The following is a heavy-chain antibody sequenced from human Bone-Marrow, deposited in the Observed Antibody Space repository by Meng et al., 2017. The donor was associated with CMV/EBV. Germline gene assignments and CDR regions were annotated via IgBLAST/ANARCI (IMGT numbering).Heavy chain of an antibody. CDR1: GGSISSSSYY. J-gene: IGHJ4*02. CDR2: IYYSGST. CDR3: ARHKGFESCFDD. V-gene: IGHV4-39*01. D-gene: IGHD3-10*01. Sequence: SETLSLTCTVSGGSISSSSYYWGWIRQPPGKGLEWIGSIYYSGSTYYNPSLKSRVTISVDTSKNQFSLKLSSVTAADTAVYYCARHKGFESCFDDWGQGTLVTVYS.